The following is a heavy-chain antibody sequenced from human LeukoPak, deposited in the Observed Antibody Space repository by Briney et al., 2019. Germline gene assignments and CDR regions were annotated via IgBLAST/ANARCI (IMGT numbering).Heavy chain of an antibody. J-gene: IGHJ6*03. Sequence: GESLKISCKGSGYSFSDYWIAWVRQMPGKGLEWMGIVYPGDSDTTYSPSLQGQVTFSADKSIGTAYLQWSSLKASDTAMYYCARQDIVVVPAATNYYYYMDVWGKGTTVTVSS. V-gene: IGHV5-51*01. CDR1: GYSFSDYW. CDR3: ARQDIVVVPAATNYYYYMDV. D-gene: IGHD2-2*01. CDR2: VYPGDSDT.